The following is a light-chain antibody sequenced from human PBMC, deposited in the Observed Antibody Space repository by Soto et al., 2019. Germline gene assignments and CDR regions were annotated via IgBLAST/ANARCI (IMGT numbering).Light chain of an antibody. V-gene: IGKV4-1*01. J-gene: IGKJ1*01. CDR3: QQYFTSPWT. Sequence: DIVMTQSPDSLAVSLGERATFNCKSSQSILDRSKNKYYLAWYQQKSVQPPKLLIYWSSLRESGVPERFTGSGSGTDFTLPISSLQAEDVAVYYCQQYFTSPWTFGQGTKVEI. CDR2: WSS. CDR1: QSILDRSKNKYY.